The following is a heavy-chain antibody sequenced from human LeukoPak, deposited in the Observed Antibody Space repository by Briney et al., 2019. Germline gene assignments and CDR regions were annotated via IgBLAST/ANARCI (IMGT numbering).Heavy chain of an antibody. CDR2: INHDGSVK. CDR3: AKDSYSKGVY. V-gene: IGHV3-7*01. CDR1: GFTFSSSW. J-gene: IGHJ4*02. Sequence: GGSLRLSCVASGFTFSSSWMAWVRQAPGKGLQWVANINHDGSVKNYVGSVKGRFAISRDNAQNSFYLQMNSLETDDTAVYYCAKDSYSKGVYWGQGTLVTVSS. D-gene: IGHD4-11*01.